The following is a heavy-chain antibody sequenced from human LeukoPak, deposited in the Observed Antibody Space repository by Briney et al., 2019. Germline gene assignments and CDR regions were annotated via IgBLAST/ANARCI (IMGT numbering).Heavy chain of an antibody. CDR2: MYYSGGT. J-gene: IGHJ5*02. V-gene: IGHV4-59*01. Sequence: PSETLSLTCTVSGGSINGYYWSWIRQPPGKGLEWIAYMYYSGGTKYNPSLKSRVTISVDPSKNRFFLKLNSVTAADTAVYYCARVSGSVTTINFDPWGQGTLVTVSS. CDR1: GGSINGYY. D-gene: IGHD4-17*01. CDR3: ARVSGSVTTINFDP.